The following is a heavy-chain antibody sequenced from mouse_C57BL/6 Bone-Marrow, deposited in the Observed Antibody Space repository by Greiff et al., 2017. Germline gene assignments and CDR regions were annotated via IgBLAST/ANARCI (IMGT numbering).Heavy chain of an antibody. CDR3: ARSDYGNYEWYFDV. J-gene: IGHJ1*03. CDR1: GYTFTSYW. CDR2: IHPNSGST. Sequence: QVQLQQSGAELVKPGASVKLSCKASGYTFTSYWVHWVKQRPGQGLEWIGMIHPNSGSTNYNEKFKSKATLTVDKSSSTAYMQLSSLTSEDSAVXYCARSDYGNYEWYFDVWGTGTTVTVSS. V-gene: IGHV1-64*01. D-gene: IGHD2-1*01.